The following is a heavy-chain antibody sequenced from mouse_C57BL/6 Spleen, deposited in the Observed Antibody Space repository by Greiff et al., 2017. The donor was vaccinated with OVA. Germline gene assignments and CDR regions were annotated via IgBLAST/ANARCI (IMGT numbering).Heavy chain of an antibody. CDR1: GYAFSSSW. V-gene: IGHV1-82*01. D-gene: IGHD1-2*01. CDR2: IYPGDGDT. CDR3: ARGSGDGD. Sequence: QVQLQQSGPELVKPGASVKISCKASGYAFSSSWMNWVKQRPGKGLEWIGRIYPGDGDTNYNGKFKGKATLTADKSSSTAYMQLSSLTSEDSAVYFCARGSGDGDWGQGTTLTVSS. J-gene: IGHJ2*01.